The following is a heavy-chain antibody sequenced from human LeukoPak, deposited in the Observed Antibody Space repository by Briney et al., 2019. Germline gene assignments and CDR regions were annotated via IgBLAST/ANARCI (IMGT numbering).Heavy chain of an antibody. Sequence: ASETLSLTCTVSGGSISSSSYYWGWIRQPPGKGLEWIGSIYYSGSTYYNPSLKSRVTISVDTSKNQFSLKLSSVTAADTAVYYCARRDIVVLPAAMRVQWFDPWGQGTLVTVSS. CDR2: IYYSGST. D-gene: IGHD2-2*01. CDR3: ARRDIVVLPAAMRVQWFDP. V-gene: IGHV4-39*01. J-gene: IGHJ5*02. CDR1: GGSISSSSYY.